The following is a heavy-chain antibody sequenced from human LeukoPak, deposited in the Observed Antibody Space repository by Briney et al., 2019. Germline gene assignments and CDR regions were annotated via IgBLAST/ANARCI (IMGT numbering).Heavy chain of an antibody. J-gene: IGHJ4*02. Sequence: ASVKVSCKASGYTFTGYYIHWVRQAPGQGLEWMGWTNPNSGATNYAQKFQGRVIMTRDTSISTAYMELSSLRSDDTAVYYCARGYWVGYCSSTSCAYFDYWGQGTLVSVSS. CDR1: GYTFTGYY. CDR3: ARGYWVGYCSSTSCAYFDY. D-gene: IGHD2-2*01. CDR2: TNPNSGAT. V-gene: IGHV1-2*02.